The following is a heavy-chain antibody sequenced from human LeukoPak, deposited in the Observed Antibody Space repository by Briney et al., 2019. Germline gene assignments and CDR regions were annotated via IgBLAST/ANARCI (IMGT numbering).Heavy chain of an antibody. J-gene: IGHJ4*02. V-gene: IGHV4-39*07. CDR3: ARDSGSYYFDY. CDR2: IYYSGST. D-gene: IGHD1-26*01. Sequence: PSETLSLTCTVSGGSISSSSYYWGWIRQPPGKGLEWIGSIYYSGSTYYNPSLKSRVTISVDTSKNQFSLKLSSVTAADTAVYYCARDSGSYYFDYWGQGNPGHRLL. CDR1: GGSISSSSYY.